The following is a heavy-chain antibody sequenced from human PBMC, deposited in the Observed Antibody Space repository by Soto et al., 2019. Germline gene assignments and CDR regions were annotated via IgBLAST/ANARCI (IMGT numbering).Heavy chain of an antibody. V-gene: IGHV4-4*07. Sequence: PSETLSLTCTVSCGSISSYYWSWIRQPAGKGLEWIGRIYTSGSTNYNPSLKSRVTMSVDTSKNQFSLKLSSVTAADTAVYYCASSIAAAQRDYYYGMDVWGQGTTVTVSS. CDR2: IYTSGST. D-gene: IGHD6-13*01. CDR3: ASSIAAAQRDYYYGMDV. J-gene: IGHJ6*02. CDR1: CGSISSYY.